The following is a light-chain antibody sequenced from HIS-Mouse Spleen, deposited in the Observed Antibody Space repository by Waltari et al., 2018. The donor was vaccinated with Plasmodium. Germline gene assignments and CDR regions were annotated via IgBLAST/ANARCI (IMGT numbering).Light chain of an antibody. J-gene: IGKJ3*01. V-gene: IGKV3-15*01. CDR2: GAS. Sequence: EIVMTQSPATLSVSPGERATLSCRASQSVSSNLAWYQQKPGQAPRLLIYGASTRATGIPARFSGSGSWTEFTLTISSLQSEDFVVYYCQQYNNWSFTFGPGTKVDIK. CDR3: QQYNNWSFT. CDR1: QSVSSN.